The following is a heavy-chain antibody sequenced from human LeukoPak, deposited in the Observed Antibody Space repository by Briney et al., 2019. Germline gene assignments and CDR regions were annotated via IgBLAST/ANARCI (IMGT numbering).Heavy chain of an antibody. CDR3: ARANDYGVHPWFDP. CDR1: GGSISSYY. Sequence: SETLSLTCTVSGGSISSYYWSWIQQPPGKGLEWIGYIYYSGSTNYNPSLKSRVTISVDTSKNQFSLKLSSVTAADTAVYYCARANDYGVHPWFDPWGQGTLVTVSS. D-gene: IGHD4-17*01. CDR2: IYYSGST. V-gene: IGHV4-59*01. J-gene: IGHJ5*02.